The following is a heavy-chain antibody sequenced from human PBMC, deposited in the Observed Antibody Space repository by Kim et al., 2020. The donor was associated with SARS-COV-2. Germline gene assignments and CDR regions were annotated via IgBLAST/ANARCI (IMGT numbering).Heavy chain of an antibody. V-gene: IGHV3-21*01. CDR2: SYI. CDR3: ARGGGYYDY. J-gene: IGHJ4*02. Sequence: SYIYYADSVKGRFTISRDNAKNSLYLQMNSLRAEDTAVYYCARGGGYYDYWGQGTLVTVSS. D-gene: IGHD3-22*01.